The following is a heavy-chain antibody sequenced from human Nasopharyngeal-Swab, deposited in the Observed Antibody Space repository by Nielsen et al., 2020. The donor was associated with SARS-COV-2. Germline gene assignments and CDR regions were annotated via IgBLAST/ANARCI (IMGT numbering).Heavy chain of an antibody. D-gene: IGHD3-3*01. CDR1: GFTFSDYY. Sequence: GESLKISCAASGFTFSDYYMSWIRQAPGKGLEWVSYISSSSSYTNYADSVKGRFTISRDNAKNSLYLQMNSLRAEDTAVYYCARDRLSQGYDFWSGYYSDAFDIWGQGTMVTVSS. J-gene: IGHJ3*02. V-gene: IGHV3-11*06. CDR3: ARDRLSQGYDFWSGYYSDAFDI. CDR2: ISSSSSYT.